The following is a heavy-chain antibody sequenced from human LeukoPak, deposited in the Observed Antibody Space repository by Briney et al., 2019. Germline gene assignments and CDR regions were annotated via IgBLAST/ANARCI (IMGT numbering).Heavy chain of an antibody. Sequence: SETLSLTCAVYGGSFSGYYWSWIRQPPGKGLEWIGEISHSGSTNYNPSLKSRVTISVDTSKNQFSLKLSSVTAADTAVYYCAGLPYCSGGSCYSVYFDYWGQGTLVTVSS. CDR1: GGSFSGYY. V-gene: IGHV4-34*01. D-gene: IGHD2-15*01. J-gene: IGHJ4*02. CDR2: ISHSGST. CDR3: AGLPYCSGGSCYSVYFDY.